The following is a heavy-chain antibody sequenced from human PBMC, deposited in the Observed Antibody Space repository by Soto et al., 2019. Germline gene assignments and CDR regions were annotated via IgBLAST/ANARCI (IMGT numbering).Heavy chain of an antibody. CDR2: IIPISETT. J-gene: IGHJ6*02. CDR3: ARSQGSSTSLEIYYYYYYGMDV. Sequence: QVQLVQSGAEVKKPGSSVKVFCKASRGTFSSYAISWVRQAAGQGLEWMGGIIPISETTNYAQKFQGRVTISADESKSTAYMELSSLRSEDTAVYYCARSQGSSTSLEIYYYYYYGMDVWGHGTTVTVSS. V-gene: IGHV1-69*01. D-gene: IGHD2-2*01. CDR1: RGTFSSYA.